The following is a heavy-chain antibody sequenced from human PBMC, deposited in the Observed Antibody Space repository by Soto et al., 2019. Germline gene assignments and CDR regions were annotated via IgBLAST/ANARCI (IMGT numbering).Heavy chain of an antibody. J-gene: IGHJ6*02. CDR3: AKDRMGYYDSSGSYYTPDYYYYYGMDV. CDR1: GFTFSSYA. V-gene: IGHV3-23*01. Sequence: GESLKISCAASGFTFSSYAMSWVRQAPGKGLEWVSAISGSGGSTYYADSVKGRFTISRDNSKNTLYLQMNSLRAEDTAVYYCAKDRMGYYDSSGSYYTPDYYYYYGMDVWGQGTTVTVYS. CDR2: ISGSGGST. D-gene: IGHD3-22*01.